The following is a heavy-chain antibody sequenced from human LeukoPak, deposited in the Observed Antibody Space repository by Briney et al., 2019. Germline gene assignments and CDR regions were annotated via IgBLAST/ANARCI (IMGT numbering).Heavy chain of an antibody. Sequence: ASVKVSRKASGYTFNTYGISWLRQAPGQGLEWIGWINTDTGDTNFVQNFQGRVTMTADTSASTAYMELRSLKTDDTAVYYCARKMIGIAVLVYWGQGTLVTVSS. CDR2: INTDTGDT. V-gene: IGHV1-18*01. CDR1: GYTFNTYG. D-gene: IGHD2-21*01. CDR3: ARKMIGIAVLVY. J-gene: IGHJ4*02.